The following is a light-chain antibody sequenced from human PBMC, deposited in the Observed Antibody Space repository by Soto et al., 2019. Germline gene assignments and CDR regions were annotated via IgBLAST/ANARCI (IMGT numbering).Light chain of an antibody. J-gene: IGKJ4*01. CDR1: QSVGRW. Sequence: DIQMTQSPSTLSASVGDRVTITCRASQSVGRWLAWYQQKPGKAPKLLIFSASGLQSGVPSRFSGGGYGTEFTLTISSLQLEDFATYYCQQSHTNPLTFGGGTKVDIK. V-gene: IGKV1-39*01. CDR3: QQSHTNPLT. CDR2: SAS.